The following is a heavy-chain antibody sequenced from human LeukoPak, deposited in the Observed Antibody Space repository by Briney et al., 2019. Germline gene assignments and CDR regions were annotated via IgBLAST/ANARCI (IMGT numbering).Heavy chain of an antibody. Sequence: SETLSLTCTVSGGSISSYYWSRIRQPAGKGLEWIGRIYSSGSTNCNPSLKSRVTMSVDTSKNQFSLKLSSVTAADTAVYYCARVGRVGPSDYGMDVWGQGTTVTVSS. J-gene: IGHJ6*02. CDR2: IYSSGST. V-gene: IGHV4-4*07. CDR3: ARVGRVGPSDYGMDV. CDR1: GGSISSYY. D-gene: IGHD3-10*01.